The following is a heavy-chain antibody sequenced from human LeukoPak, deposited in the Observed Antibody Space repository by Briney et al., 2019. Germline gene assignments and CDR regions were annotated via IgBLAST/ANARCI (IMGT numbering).Heavy chain of an antibody. CDR2: ISHDGRNE. V-gene: IGHV3-30*04. J-gene: IGHJ4*02. D-gene: IGHD6-19*01. Sequence: PGRSLRLSCEASGFTFRTYAMYWVRQAPGKGLEWVSAISHDGRNEYYLDPVKGRFTISRDNSKNTVFLQMNSLRSEDTAVYYCTRGSSVALILPFDYWGQGTLVTVSS. CDR1: GFTFRTYA. CDR3: TRGSSVALILPFDY.